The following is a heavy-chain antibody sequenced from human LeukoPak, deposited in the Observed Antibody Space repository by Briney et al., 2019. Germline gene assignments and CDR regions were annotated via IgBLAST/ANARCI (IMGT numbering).Heavy chain of an antibody. J-gene: IGHJ3*02. D-gene: IGHD1-1*01. V-gene: IGHV4-59*01. CDR2: IYYSGRT. CDR3: TRRNDFDI. CDR1: GGSISSDH. Sequence: SETLSLTCSVSGGSISSDHWNWIRQTPGEGLEWIGCIYYSGRTYYNPSLKSRVTISVDMSKSQFSLRLTSVTAADTAVYYCTRRNDFDIWGQGTLVTVSS.